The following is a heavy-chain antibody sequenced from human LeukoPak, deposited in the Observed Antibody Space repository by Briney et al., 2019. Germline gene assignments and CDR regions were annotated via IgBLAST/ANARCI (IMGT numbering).Heavy chain of an antibody. D-gene: IGHD4-17*01. CDR1: GGSISSGGYY. CDR2: IYYSGST. Sequence: PSETLSLTCTVSGGSISSGGYYWSWIRQHPGKGLEWIGYIYYSGSTYYNPSLKSRVTISVDTSKNQFSLKLSSVTAADTAVYYCASWNRVTTSWYKYFQHGGQGPWVAVSS. J-gene: IGHJ1*01. V-gene: IGHV4-31*03. CDR3: ASWNRVTTSWYKYFQH.